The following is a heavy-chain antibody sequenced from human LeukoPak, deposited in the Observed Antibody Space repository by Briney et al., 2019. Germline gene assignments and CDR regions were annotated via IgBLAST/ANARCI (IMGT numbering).Heavy chain of an antibody. V-gene: IGHV3-23*01. CDR3: ERDPSDYEWQRGWYRDF. Sequence: GDSLTLSCAASGLTFSGYGMSWFRQAPGKGLEWVSTVNTRADETHYADSVRGRFTIFRDNSRSTLALHMSNLRVEDTAVYYCERDPSDYEWQRGWYRDFWGRGSQVTVSS. CDR2: VNTRADET. D-gene: IGHD6-19*01. CDR1: GLTFSGYG. J-gene: IGHJ4*01.